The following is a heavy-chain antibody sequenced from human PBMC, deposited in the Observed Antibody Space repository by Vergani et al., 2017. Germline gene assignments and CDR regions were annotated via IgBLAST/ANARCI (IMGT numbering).Heavy chain of an antibody. Sequence: EVQLVESGGGLVKPGGSLRLSCAASGFTFSSYSMNWVRQAPGKGLEWVSAISSSSSYIYYADSVKGRFTISRDNAKNSLYLQMNSLRAEDTAVYYCARDPERSYYPRPNWFDPWGQGTLVTVSS. J-gene: IGHJ5*02. V-gene: IGHV3-21*01. CDR3: ARDPERSYYPRPNWFDP. CDR1: GFTFSSYS. D-gene: IGHD1-26*01. CDR2: ISSSSSYI.